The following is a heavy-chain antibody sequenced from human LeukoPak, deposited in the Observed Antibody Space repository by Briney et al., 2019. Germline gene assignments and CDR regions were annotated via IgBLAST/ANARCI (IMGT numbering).Heavy chain of an antibody. V-gene: IGHV4-39*07. CDR2: IYYSGST. D-gene: IGHD3-22*01. Sequence: SETLSLTCTVSGGSISSSSYYWGWIRQPPGKGLEWIGSIYYSGSTYYNPSLKSRVTISVDTSKNQFSLKLSSVTAADTAVYYCARAKFRADSSGYYAGFDYWGQGTLVTVSS. CDR1: GGSISSSSYY. CDR3: ARAKFRADSSGYYAGFDY. J-gene: IGHJ4*02.